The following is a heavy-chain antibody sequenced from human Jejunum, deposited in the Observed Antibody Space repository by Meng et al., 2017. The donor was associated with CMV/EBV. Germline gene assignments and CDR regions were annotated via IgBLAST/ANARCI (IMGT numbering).Heavy chain of an antibody. CDR1: GFTFNSAR. V-gene: IGHV3-21*01. CDR3: ARVSNWGFDY. J-gene: IGHJ4*02. D-gene: IGHD7-27*01. CDR2: LTSNSDYI. Sequence: SCADSGFTFNSARMIWVRQAPGKGLECVSFLTSNSDYIYYADSMKGRFTISRDNAKSSLYLQMNSLRAEDAAVYYCARVSNWGFDYWGQGALVTVSS.